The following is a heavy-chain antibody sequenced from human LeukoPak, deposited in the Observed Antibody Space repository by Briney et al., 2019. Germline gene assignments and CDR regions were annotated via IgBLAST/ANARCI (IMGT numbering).Heavy chain of an antibody. CDR3: ARERSSAYYAFDY. D-gene: IGHD3-22*01. CDR2: IYISGST. CDR1: GGPISSYY. J-gene: IGHJ4*02. V-gene: IGHV4-4*07. Sequence: PSETLSLTCTVSGGPISSYYWNWIRQPAGKGLEWIGRIYISGSTNYSPSLKSRVTMSVDTSKNQFSLKLSSVIAADTAVYYCARERSSAYYAFDYWGQGTLVTVSS.